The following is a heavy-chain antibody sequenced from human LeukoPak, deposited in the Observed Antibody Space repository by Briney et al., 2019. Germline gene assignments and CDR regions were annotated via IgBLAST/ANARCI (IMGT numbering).Heavy chain of an antibody. V-gene: IGHV7-4-1*02. J-gene: IGHJ5*02. CDR3: ARDAGAVAGRPDGLS. D-gene: IGHD6-19*01. CDR1: GYTFTSYA. CDR2: INTNTGNP. Sequence: ASVKVSCKASGYTFTSYAMNWVQQAPGQALEWMGWINTNTGNPTYAQGFTGRFVFSLDTSVSTAYLQISSLKAEDTAVYYCARDAGAVAGRPDGLSWGQGTLVTVSS.